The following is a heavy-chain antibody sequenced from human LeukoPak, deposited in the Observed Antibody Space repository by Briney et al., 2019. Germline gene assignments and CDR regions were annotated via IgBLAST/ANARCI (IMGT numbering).Heavy chain of an antibody. CDR2: INPNNGGT. Sequence: ASVKVSCKASGYTFTGYYVDWVRQAPGQGLEWMGRINPNNGGTNYAQKFQGRVTMTRDTSISTAYMELSRLRSDDTAVYYCARAPRITIFRITLFDYWGQGTLVTVSS. J-gene: IGHJ4*02. CDR3: ARAPRITIFRITLFDY. V-gene: IGHV1-2*06. CDR1: GYTFTGYY. D-gene: IGHD3-9*01.